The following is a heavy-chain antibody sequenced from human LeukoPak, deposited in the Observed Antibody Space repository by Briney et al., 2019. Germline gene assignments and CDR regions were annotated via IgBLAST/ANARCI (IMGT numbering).Heavy chain of an antibody. V-gene: IGHV3-21*01. CDR3: ASLQDCSSTSCYQLDY. J-gene: IGHJ4*02. CDR2: ISSSSSYI. CDR1: GFTFSSYS. Sequence: KPGGSLRLSCAASGFTFSSYSMNWVRQAPGKGLEWVSSISSSSSYIYYADSVKGRFNIPRDNAKNSLYLQMNSLRAEDTAVYYCASLQDCSSTSCYQLDYWGQGTLVTVSS. D-gene: IGHD2-2*01.